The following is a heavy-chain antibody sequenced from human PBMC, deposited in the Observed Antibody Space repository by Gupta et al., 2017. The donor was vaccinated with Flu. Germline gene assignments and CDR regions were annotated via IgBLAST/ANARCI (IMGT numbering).Heavy chain of an antibody. D-gene: IGHD3-22*01. CDR3: ARISSGFYYRNFDI. J-gene: IGHJ3*02. Sequence: MCVSWIRQPPGKALEWLALIDWEGDKAYSTSLKTRLTISKDTSKDQVVLTMTNMDPVDTATFYCARISSGFYYRNFDIWGRGTRVTVSS. CDR2: IDWEGDK. CDR1: MC. V-gene: IGHV2-70*01.